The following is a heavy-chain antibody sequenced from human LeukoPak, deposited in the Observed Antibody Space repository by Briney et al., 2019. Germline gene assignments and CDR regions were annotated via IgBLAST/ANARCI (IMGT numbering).Heavy chain of an antibody. Sequence: GGSLRLSCAASGFTFSSYAMSWVRQAPGKGLERVSAISGSGGSTYYADSVKGRFTISRDNSKNTLYLQMNSLRAEDTAVYYCAKDRGVWGSYRYYFDYWGQGTLVTVSS. CDR1: GFTFSSYA. V-gene: IGHV3-23*01. D-gene: IGHD3-16*02. CDR2: ISGSGGST. J-gene: IGHJ4*02. CDR3: AKDRGVWGSYRYYFDY.